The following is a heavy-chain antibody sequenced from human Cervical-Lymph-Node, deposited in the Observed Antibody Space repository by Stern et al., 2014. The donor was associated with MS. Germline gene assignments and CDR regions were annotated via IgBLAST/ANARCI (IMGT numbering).Heavy chain of an antibody. D-gene: IGHD5-18*01. J-gene: IGHJ4*02. CDR3: ARDKEDTNMAFRYFDN. CDR2: IYTTGST. Sequence: VQLEESGPGLVKPSQTLSLTCTVSGGSVGSGSYDWSWIRQPAGKGLEWIGRIYTTGSTYYNPSLKSRVSISIDTSKNPFSLKLPSVTAADTAVYYCARDKEDTNMAFRYFDNWGQGTLVTVSS. CDR1: GGSVGSGSYD. V-gene: IGHV4-61*02.